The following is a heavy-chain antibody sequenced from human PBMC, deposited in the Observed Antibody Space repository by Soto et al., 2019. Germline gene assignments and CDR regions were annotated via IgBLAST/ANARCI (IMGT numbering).Heavy chain of an antibody. J-gene: IGHJ6*02. Sequence: RLGLEWIGYIYYSGSTNYNPSLKSRVTISVDTSKNQFSLKLSSVTAADTAVYYCAKTKEVYYGSGSYYAPYGMDVWGQGTTVT. V-gene: IGHV4-59*08. D-gene: IGHD3-10*01. CDR2: IYYSGST. CDR3: AKTKEVYYGSGSYYAPYGMDV.